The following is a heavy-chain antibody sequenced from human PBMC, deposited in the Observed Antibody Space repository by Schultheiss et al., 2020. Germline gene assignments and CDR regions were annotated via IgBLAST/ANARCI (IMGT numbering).Heavy chain of an antibody. CDR3: ARGNRTIFGSKGYGMDV. D-gene: IGHD3-3*01. CDR2: IYTSGST. Sequence: SETLSLTCTVSGGSISSSSYYWGWIRQPPGKGLEWIGRIYTSGSTNYNPSLKSRVTMSVDTSKNQFSLKLSSVTAADTAVYYCARGNRTIFGSKGYGMDVWGPGTTGTV. CDR1: GGSISSSSYY. J-gene: IGHJ6*02. V-gene: IGHV4-39*07.